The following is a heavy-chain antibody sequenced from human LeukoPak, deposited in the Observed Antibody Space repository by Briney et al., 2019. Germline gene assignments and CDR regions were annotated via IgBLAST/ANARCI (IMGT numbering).Heavy chain of an antibody. CDR3: AREPATGPAGDYYMDV. J-gene: IGHJ6*03. D-gene: IGHD3-9*01. V-gene: IGHV4-38-2*02. CDR1: GYSISSGYY. Sequence: PSETLSLTCTVSGYSISSGYYWGWIRQPPGKGLEWIGSIYHSGSTYYNPSLKSRVTISVDTSKTQFSLKLSSVTAADTAVYYCAREPATGPAGDYYMDVWGKGTTVTVSS. CDR2: IYHSGST.